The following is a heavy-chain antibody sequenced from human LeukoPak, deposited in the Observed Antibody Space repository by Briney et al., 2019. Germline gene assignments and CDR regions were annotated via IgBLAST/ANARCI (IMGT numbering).Heavy chain of an antibody. CDR1: AFAFSSNW. J-gene: IGHJ6*02. V-gene: IGHV3-7*02. Sequence: TGGSLRLSCVASAFAFSSNWMSWVRQAPGKGLEWVASIKEDGSETYYVDSVKGRFTISRDNAKNSLYLQMNSLRAEDTAVYYCARGLQNYYGLDVWGQGTTVIVSS. CDR3: ARGLQNYYGLDV. CDR2: IKEDGSET.